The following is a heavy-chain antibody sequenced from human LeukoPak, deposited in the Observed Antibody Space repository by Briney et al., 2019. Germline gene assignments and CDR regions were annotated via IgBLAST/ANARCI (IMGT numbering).Heavy chain of an antibody. CDR1: GGSISSGIYY. Sequence: SETLSLTCTVSGGSISSGIYYWGWIRQHPGKGLEWHGSIYYSGNTYYNPSLKSRVTISVDTSKHQLSLKLNSVTAADTAVYYCARHVRQQLPPKAFDYWGQGTLVTVSS. CDR3: ARHVRQQLPPKAFDY. V-gene: IGHV4-39*01. J-gene: IGHJ4*02. CDR2: IYYSGNT. D-gene: IGHD6-13*01.